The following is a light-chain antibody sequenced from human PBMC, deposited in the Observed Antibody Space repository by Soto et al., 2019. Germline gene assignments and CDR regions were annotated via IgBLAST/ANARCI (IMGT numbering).Light chain of an antibody. CDR2: AAS. CDR1: QSISSY. J-gene: IGKJ1*01. CDR3: QQSYSTPHT. V-gene: IGKV1-39*01. Sequence: DFQMTQSPSSLSASVGDRVTITCRASQSISSYLNWYQQKPGKAPKLLIYAASSLQSGVPSRFSGSGSGTDFTLTISSLQPEDFATYYCQQSYSTPHTFGQGPKVDIK.